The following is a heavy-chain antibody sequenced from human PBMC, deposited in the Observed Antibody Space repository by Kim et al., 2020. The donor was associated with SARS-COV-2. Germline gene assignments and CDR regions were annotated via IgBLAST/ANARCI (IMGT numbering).Heavy chain of an antibody. CDR2: ISSSSSYT. CDR3: ARCSIFGVVSGLWFDP. J-gene: IGHJ5*02. D-gene: IGHD3-3*01. CDR1: GFTFSDYY. Sequence: GGSLRLSCAASGFTFSDYYMSWIRQAPGKGLEWVSYISSSSSYTNYADSVKGRFTISRDNAKNSLYLQMNSLRAEDTAVYYCARCSIFGVVSGLWFDPWGQGTLVTVSS. V-gene: IGHV3-11*03.